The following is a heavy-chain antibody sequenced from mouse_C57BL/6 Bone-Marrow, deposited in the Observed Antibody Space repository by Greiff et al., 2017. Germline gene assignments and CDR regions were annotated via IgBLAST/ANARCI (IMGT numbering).Heavy chain of an antibody. CDR3: ARKKEYYYGSSYNYAMDY. V-gene: IGHV1-59*01. D-gene: IGHD1-1*01. CDR1: GYTFTSYW. J-gene: IGHJ4*01. CDR2: IDPSDSYT. Sequence: QVQLKQPGAELVRPGTSVNLSCKASGYTFTSYWMHWVKQRPGQGLEWIGVIDPSDSYTNYNQKFKGKATLTVDTSSSPANMQLSSLTSEDSAVYYCARKKEYYYGSSYNYAMDYWGQGTSVTVSS.